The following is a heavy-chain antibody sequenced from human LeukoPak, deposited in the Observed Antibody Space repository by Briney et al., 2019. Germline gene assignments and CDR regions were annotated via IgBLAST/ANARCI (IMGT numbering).Heavy chain of an antibody. Sequence: RASVKVSCKASGYTFTGYYMHWVRQAPGQGLEWMGWINPNSGGTNYAQKFQGRVTMTRDTSISTDYMELSRLRSDDTAVYYCARDWGELDFDYWGQGTLVTVSS. J-gene: IGHJ4*02. CDR1: GYTFTGYY. CDR3: ARDWGELDFDY. V-gene: IGHV1-2*02. D-gene: IGHD1-26*01. CDR2: INPNSGGT.